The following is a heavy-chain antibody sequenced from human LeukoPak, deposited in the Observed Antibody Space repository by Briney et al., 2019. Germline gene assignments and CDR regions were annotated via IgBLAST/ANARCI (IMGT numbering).Heavy chain of an antibody. V-gene: IGHV3-30*02. CDR1: GFTFSSYG. Sequence: GGSLRLSCAASGFTFSSYGMHWVRQAPGKGLEWVAFIRYDGSNKYYADSVKGRFTISSDNSKNTLYLQMNSLRAEDTSVYYCAKVEVSVVRGVIDFDYWGQGTLVTVSS. CDR2: IRYDGSNK. CDR3: AKVEVSVVRGVIDFDY. J-gene: IGHJ4*02. D-gene: IGHD3-10*01.